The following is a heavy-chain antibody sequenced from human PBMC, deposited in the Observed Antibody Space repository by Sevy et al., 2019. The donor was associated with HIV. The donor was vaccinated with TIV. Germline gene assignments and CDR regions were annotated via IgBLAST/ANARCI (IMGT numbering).Heavy chain of an antibody. CDR1: GFTVSSNY. J-gene: IGHJ6*02. CDR2: IYSGGST. V-gene: IGHV3-53*01. Sequence: GGSLRLSCAASGFTVSSNYMSWVRQAPGKGLEWVSVIYSGGSTYYADSVKGRFTISRDNSKNTLDLQMNSLRAEDTAVYYCARARRDYGDYYYYYGMDVWGQGTTVTVSS. D-gene: IGHD4-17*01. CDR3: ARARRDYGDYYYYYGMDV.